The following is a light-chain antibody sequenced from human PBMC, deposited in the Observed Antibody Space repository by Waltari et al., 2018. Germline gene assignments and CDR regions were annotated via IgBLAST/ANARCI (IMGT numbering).Light chain of an antibody. Sequence: SYEVTQPPSVSVSPGQTATITCSGDKVGDKSVCWYQKKAGQSPVLLIYRDNMRPSGHPERFSGSNSGNTATLTISGTQALDEADYHCQAWDSGIVFGVGTKLTVL. J-gene: IGLJ2*01. CDR3: QAWDSGIV. CDR2: RDN. CDR1: KVGDKS. V-gene: IGLV3-1*01.